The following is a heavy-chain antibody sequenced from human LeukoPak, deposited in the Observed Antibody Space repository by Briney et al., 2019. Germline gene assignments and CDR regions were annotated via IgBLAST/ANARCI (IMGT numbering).Heavy chain of an antibody. V-gene: IGHV3-48*03. CDR1: GFTFSSYE. CDR3: ARDLNWNPLDY. CDR2: ISSSGSTI. D-gene: IGHD1-1*01. J-gene: IGHJ4*02. Sequence: PGGSLRLSCAASGFTFSSYEMNWVRQAPGKGLEWVSYISSSGSTIYYADSVKGRFTISRDNAKNSLYPQMNSLRAEDTAVYYCARDLNWNPLDYWGQGTLVTVSS.